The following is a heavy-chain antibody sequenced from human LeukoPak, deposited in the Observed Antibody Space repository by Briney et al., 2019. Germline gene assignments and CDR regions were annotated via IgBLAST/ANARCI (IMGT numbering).Heavy chain of an antibody. CDR3: AASSGSQIEGFDY. CDR1: GFTFSSYS. J-gene: IGHJ4*02. CDR2: ISSSSSYI. D-gene: IGHD3-22*01. Sequence: GGSLRLSCAASGFTFSSYSMNWVRQAPGKGLEWVSSISSSSSYIYYADSVKGRFTISRDNAKNSLYLQMNSLRAEDTAVYYCAASSGSQIEGFDYWGQGTLVTVSS. V-gene: IGHV3-21*04.